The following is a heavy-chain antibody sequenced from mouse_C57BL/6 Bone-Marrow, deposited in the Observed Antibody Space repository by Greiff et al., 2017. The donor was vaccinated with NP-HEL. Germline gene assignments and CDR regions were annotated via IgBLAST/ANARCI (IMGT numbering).Heavy chain of an antibody. CDR1: GYTFTSYT. D-gene: IGHD1-1*01. Sequence: QVHVKQSGAELARPGASVKMSCKASGYTFTSYTMHWVKQRPGQGLEWIGYINPSSGYTKYNQKFKGKATLTADKSSSTAYMQLSSLTSEDSAVYYGAGSPSHYYYGSSYWYFDDWGTGTTVTVSS. CDR3: AGSPSHYYYGSSYWYFDD. V-gene: IGHV1-4*01. J-gene: IGHJ1*03. CDR2: INPSSGYT.